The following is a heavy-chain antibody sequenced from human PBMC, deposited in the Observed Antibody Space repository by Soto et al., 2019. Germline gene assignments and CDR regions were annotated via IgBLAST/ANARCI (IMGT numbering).Heavy chain of an antibody. D-gene: IGHD2-15*01. J-gene: IGHJ6*03. CDR1: GFTLSRYD. CDR2: IGVGGAT. V-gene: IGHV3-13*01. CDR3: AREYCSGGGRCTGLYSVDV. Sequence: EVQLVESGGGLVQPGGSLRLSCAAAGFTLSRYDMHWVRQRSGKGLEWVSAIGVGGATYQPGSVKGRFTISREEATNSLYLLMNSLTAGDTAVYFCAREYCSGGGRCTGLYSVDVWGRGTTVTVSS.